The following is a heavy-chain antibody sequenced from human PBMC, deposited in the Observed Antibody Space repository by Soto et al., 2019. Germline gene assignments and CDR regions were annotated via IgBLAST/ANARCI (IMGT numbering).Heavy chain of an antibody. CDR1: GFTFSSYA. D-gene: IGHD1-7*01. CDR2: ISYDGSNK. Sequence: GGSLRLSCAASGFTFSSYAMHWVRQAPGKGLEWVAVISYDGSNKYYADSVKGRFTISRDNSKNTLYLQMNSLRAEDTAVYYCAREAYGPTPAGTTGGYVDYWGRGTLVTVSS. CDR3: AREAYGPTPAGTTGGYVDY. J-gene: IGHJ4*02. V-gene: IGHV3-30-3*01.